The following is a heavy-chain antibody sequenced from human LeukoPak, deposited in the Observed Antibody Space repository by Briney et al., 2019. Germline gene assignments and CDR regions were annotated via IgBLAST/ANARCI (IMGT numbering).Heavy chain of an antibody. CDR3: AKAFGSWSSFDY. CDR2: ISGSGGST. CDR1: GFTFSSYA. J-gene: IGHJ4*02. V-gene: IGHV3-23*01. Sequence: SGGSLRLSCAASGFTFSSYAMSWVRQAPGKGLEWVSAISGSGGSTYYADSVKGRFTISRDNSKNTLYLQMNSLRAEDTAVYYCAKAFGSWSSFDYWGQGTLVTVSS. D-gene: IGHD6-13*01.